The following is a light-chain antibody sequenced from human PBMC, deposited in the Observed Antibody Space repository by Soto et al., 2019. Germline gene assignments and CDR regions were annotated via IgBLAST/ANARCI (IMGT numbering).Light chain of an antibody. CDR2: RNN. Sequence: QSVLTQPPSASGTPEERVTISCSGRSSNIGRNTVNWYQQLPGTAPKLLIYRNNQRPSGVPDRFSGSKSGTSASLAISGLQSEDEADYYCATWDDSLNGPVAFGGGPLLTVL. J-gene: IGLJ2*01. V-gene: IGLV1-44*01. CDR1: SSNIGRNT. CDR3: ATWDDSLNGPVA.